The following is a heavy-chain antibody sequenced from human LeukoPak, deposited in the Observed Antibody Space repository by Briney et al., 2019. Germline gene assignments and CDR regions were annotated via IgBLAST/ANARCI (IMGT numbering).Heavy chain of an antibody. CDR2: IYVVHSDT. D-gene: IGHD1-26*01. V-gene: IGHV5-51*01. CDR1: GSPFTSHW. CDR3: TVRYSGRYNDY. Sequence: GESLQISCQGSGSPFTSHWGGGGRQVPGKGLEGIGIIYVVHSDTRYGSSFQAHFTISADKSISTACLQWSSLKAPDTAMYFCTVRYSGRYNDYWGQGTLVTVSS. J-gene: IGHJ4*02.